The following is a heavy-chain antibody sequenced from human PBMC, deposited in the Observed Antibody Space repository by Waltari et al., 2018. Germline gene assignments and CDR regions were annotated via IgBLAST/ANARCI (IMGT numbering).Heavy chain of an antibody. CDR2: IWYDGSNK. CDR1: GFTFSSYG. D-gene: IGHD3-16*01. V-gene: IGHV3-33*01. J-gene: IGHJ4*02. CDR3: ARSAVGGSYFHLHYYFDS. Sequence: QVQLVESGGGVVQPGRSLRLSCAASGFTFSSYGMHWVRQAPGKGLEWVAVIWYDGSNKYYADSVEGRFTISRDNSKNTLYLQMNSLRAEDTAVYYCARSAVGGSYFHLHYYFDSWGQGTLVTVSS.